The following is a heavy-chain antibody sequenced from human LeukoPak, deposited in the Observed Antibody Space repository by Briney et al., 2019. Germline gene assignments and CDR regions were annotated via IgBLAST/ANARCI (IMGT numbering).Heavy chain of an antibody. V-gene: IGHV3-53*01. CDR3: ARGLGYCTSTTCLLPFDY. D-gene: IGHD2-2*01. J-gene: IGHJ4*02. Sequence: GGSLRLSCAASGFTVSTYYMTWVRQAPGKGLECVSVIYSGGSTYYADSVKGRFTVSGDNSKNTLYLQMNSLRAEDTAMYYCARGLGYCTSTTCLLPFDYWGQGTLVTVSS. CDR1: GFTVSTYY. CDR2: IYSGGST.